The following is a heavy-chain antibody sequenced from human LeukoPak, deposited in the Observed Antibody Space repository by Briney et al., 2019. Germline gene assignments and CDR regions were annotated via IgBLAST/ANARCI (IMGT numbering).Heavy chain of an antibody. V-gene: IGHV4-34*01. Sequence: SETLSLTCAVYGGSFSGYYWSWIRQPPGKGLEWIGEINHSGSTNYNPSLKSRVTISVDTSKNQFSLKLSSVTAADTAVYYCARERAEDYDILTGYSYYYYMDVWGKGTTVTISS. CDR3: ARERAEDYDILTGYSYYYYMDV. CDR1: GGSFSGYY. CDR2: INHSGST. J-gene: IGHJ6*03. D-gene: IGHD3-9*01.